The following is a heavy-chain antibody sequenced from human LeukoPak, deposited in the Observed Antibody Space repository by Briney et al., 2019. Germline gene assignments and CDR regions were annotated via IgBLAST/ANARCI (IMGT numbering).Heavy chain of an antibody. CDR3: ARDGLLLWFGELLWTPKAITDY. CDR2: IIPIFGTA. J-gene: IGHJ4*02. Sequence: SVKVSCKASGGTFSSYAISWVRQAPGQGLEWMGGIIPIFGTANYAQKLQGRVTMTTDTSTSTAYMELRSLRSDDTAVYYCARDGLLLWFGELLWTPKAITDYWGQGTLVTVSS. D-gene: IGHD3-10*01. CDR1: GGTFSSYA. V-gene: IGHV1-69*05.